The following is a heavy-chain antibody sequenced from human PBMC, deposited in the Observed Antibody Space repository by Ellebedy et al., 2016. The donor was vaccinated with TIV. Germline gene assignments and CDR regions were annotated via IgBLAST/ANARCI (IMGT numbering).Heavy chain of an antibody. V-gene: IGHV3-11*01. D-gene: IGHD3-22*01. J-gene: IGHJ4*02. CDR1: GFTFSDYY. CDR2: ISTSGGTI. CDR3: AKDLPDSSGYYFDY. Sequence: GESLKISXTASGFTFSDYYMTWIRQAPGKGLEWVSYISTSGGTIYYADSVKGRFTISRDNAKNSLYLQMNSLRAEDTAVYYCAKDLPDSSGYYFDYWGQGTLVTVSS.